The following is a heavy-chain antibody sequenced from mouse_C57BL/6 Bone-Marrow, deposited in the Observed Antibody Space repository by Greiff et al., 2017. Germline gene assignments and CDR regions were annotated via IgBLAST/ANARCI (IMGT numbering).Heavy chain of an antibody. D-gene: IGHD1-1*01. CDR3: ARYYYGSSYHFDY. Sequence: VQLQQSGPELVKPGASVKISCKASGYAFSSSWMNWVQQRPGKGLEWIGRIYPGDGDTNYNGKFKGKATVTADKSSSTAYMQLSSLKSEDSAVYFCARYYYGSSYHFDYWGQGTTLTVSS. V-gene: IGHV1-82*01. J-gene: IGHJ2*01. CDR1: GYAFSSSW. CDR2: IYPGDGDT.